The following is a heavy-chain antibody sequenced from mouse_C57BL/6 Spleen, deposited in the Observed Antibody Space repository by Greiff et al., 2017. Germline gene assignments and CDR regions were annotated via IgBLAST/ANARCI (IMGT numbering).Heavy chain of an antibody. CDR1: GYTFTSYW. CDR2: IYPGSGST. Sequence: QVQLQQPGAELVKPGASVKMSCKASGYTFTSYWITWVKQRPGQGLEWIGDIYPGSGSTNYNEKFKRKATLTVDTSSSTAYMQLSSLTSEDSAVYYCARWEGYYFDDGGQGTTLTVSS. V-gene: IGHV1-55*01. J-gene: IGHJ2*01. CDR3: ARWEGYYFDD. D-gene: IGHD4-1*01.